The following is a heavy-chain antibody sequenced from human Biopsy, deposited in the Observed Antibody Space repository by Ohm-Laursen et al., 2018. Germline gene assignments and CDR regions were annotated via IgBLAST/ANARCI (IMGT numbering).Heavy chain of an antibody. V-gene: IGHV1-8*01. CDR2: MIPSSGKT. CDR1: GYSFSTYG. D-gene: IGHD6-6*01. Sequence: SVYASCKASGYSFSTYGVNWGRQARGQGLEWMGWMIPSSGKTGYAQRFQGRVTLTMNTSISTAYMELSGLRSEDTAVYFCARGYSRRVSIFEASIYWFDTWGQGTLVTVSS. J-gene: IGHJ5*02. CDR3: ARGYSRRVSIFEASIYWFDT.